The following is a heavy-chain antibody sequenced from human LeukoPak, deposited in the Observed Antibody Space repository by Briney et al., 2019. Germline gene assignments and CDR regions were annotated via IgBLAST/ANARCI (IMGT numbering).Heavy chain of an antibody. D-gene: IGHD1-26*01. CDR2: ISSSSSYT. CDR1: GFTLGNYW. J-gene: IGHJ6*02. Sequence: GGSLRLSCAASGFTLGNYWMHWVRQAPGKGLEWVSYISSSSSYTNYADSVKGRFTISRDNSKNTLSLQMNSLRAEDTAVYYCAKDVRVGGGGMDVWGQGTPVAVSS. CDR3: AKDVRVGGGGMDV. V-gene: IGHV3-11*05.